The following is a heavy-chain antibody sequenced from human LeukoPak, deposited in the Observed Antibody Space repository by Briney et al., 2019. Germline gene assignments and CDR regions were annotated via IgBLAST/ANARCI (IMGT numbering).Heavy chain of an antibody. Sequence: PSETLSLTCTVSGGSINSHYWSWIRQPPGKGLEWIGYIYYSGSTNYDPSLKSRVTISVDTSKNQFSLKLNSVTTADTAVYYCARGMRVYCGYPISEVAYYYYMDVWGKGTTVAVSS. V-gene: IGHV4-59*11. D-gene: IGHD5-12*01. CDR1: GGSINSHY. CDR2: IYYSGST. J-gene: IGHJ6*03. CDR3: ARGMRVYCGYPISEVAYYYYMDV.